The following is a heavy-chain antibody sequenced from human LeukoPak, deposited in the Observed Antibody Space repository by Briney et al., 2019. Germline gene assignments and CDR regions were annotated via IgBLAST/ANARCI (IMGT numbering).Heavy chain of an antibody. D-gene: IGHD5-12*01. CDR2: ISSSSSYI. Sequence: GGSLRLSCAASGFTFSSYSMNWVRQAPGKGLEWVSSISSSSSYIYYADSVKGRFTISRDNAKNSLYLQMNSLRAEDTAVYYCARDWGNVDIVATTRNPFDYWGQGTLVTVSS. J-gene: IGHJ4*02. CDR1: GFTFSSYS. CDR3: ARDWGNVDIVATTRNPFDY. V-gene: IGHV3-21*01.